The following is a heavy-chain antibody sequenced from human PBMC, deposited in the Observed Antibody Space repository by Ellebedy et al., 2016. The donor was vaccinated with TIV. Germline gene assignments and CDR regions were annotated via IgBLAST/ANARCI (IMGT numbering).Heavy chain of an antibody. J-gene: IGHJ5*02. Sequence: AASVKVSCKASGYTFISFAISWVRQAPGQGLEWMGSTSSYNRNTDYAQKFQGRVTMTTDTSTRTAYMELRSMRSDDTAVDYCERSPGRYYTSGSYWFDPWGQGTLVTVSS. CDR1: GYTFISFA. V-gene: IGHV1-18*01. CDR3: ERSPGRYYTSGSYWFDP. D-gene: IGHD3-10*01. CDR2: TSSYNRNT.